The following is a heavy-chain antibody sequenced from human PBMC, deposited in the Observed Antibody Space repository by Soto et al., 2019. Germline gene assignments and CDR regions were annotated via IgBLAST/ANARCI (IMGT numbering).Heavy chain of an antibody. CDR3: AATYYYDSSGYYYEYFHP. Sequence: ASVKVSCKASGYTFTAYGMSWVRQAPGQGLEWMGWISAYNGNTNYAQKLQGRVTMTTDTSTSTAYMELRSLRYDDTAVYYCAATYYYDSSGYYYEYFHPWGQ. CDR1: GYTFTAYG. J-gene: IGHJ1*01. V-gene: IGHV1-18*01. CDR2: ISAYNGNT. D-gene: IGHD3-22*01.